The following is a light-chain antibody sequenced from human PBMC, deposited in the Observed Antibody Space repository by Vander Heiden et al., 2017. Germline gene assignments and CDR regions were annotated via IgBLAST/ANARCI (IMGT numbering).Light chain of an antibody. J-gene: IGKJ1*01. Sequence: EIVMTQSPATLPVSPGERATLSCRASQTVSSNLARSQQKPGQAPRLLIYGASTRATPIPARFSGSGSGTEFTLSIMSLQSEAFAVYYCYEDYTWRRSFGQGTKVEMK. CDR1: QTVSSN. CDR3: YEDYTWRRS. V-gene: IGKV3-15*01. CDR2: GAS.